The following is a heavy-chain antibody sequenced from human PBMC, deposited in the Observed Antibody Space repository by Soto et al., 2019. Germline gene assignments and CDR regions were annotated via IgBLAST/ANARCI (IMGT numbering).Heavy chain of an antibody. CDR2: ITNRGTHT. J-gene: IGHJ5*01. D-gene: IGHD2-15*01. V-gene: IGHV3-21*06. Sequence: EVQLVESGGGLVKPGESLRLSCAASGFSFSSYTMNCVRQAPGKGLQWVSSITNRGTHTYSADSVKGRFTISRDNDKNSLYLQMNNLRAEDTGIYYCARAREVAWFDSWGLGTLVTVTS. CDR3: ARAREVAWFDS. CDR1: GFSFSSYT.